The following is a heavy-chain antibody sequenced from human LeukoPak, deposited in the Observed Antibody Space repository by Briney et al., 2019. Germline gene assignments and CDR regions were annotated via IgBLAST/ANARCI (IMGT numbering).Heavy chain of an antibody. CDR2: ISGSGGST. J-gene: IGHJ4*02. Sequence: GGSLRLSCAASGFTFSSYAMSWVRQAPGKGLEWVSAISGSGGSTYYTDSVKGRFTISRDNSKNTLWLQMNSLRAEDTAIYYCAKTTPSTVVTGGYFDYWGRGTLVTVSS. CDR3: AKTTPSTVVTGGYFDY. D-gene: IGHD4-23*01. V-gene: IGHV3-23*01. CDR1: GFTFSSYA.